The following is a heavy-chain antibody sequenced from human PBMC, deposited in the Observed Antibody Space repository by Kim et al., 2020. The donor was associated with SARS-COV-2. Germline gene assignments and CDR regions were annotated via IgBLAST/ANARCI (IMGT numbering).Heavy chain of an antibody. Sequence: GGSLRLSCEASGFTFSTYAMHWVRQAPGKGLEWVADFSSNGINAYYADSMKGRFTISRDNSKNSLYLQMNSLRPDDTAVYYCARDGGKYYTVFGYWGQGT. CDR1: GFTFSTYA. D-gene: IGHD1-26*01. J-gene: IGHJ4*02. CDR2: FSSNGINA. CDR3: ARDGGKYYTVFGY. V-gene: IGHV3-30*04.